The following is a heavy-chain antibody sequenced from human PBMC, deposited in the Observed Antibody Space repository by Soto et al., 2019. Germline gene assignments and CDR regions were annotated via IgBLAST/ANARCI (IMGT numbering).Heavy chain of an antibody. CDR3: ARVSLSYSNGGSYYFYY. CDR1: GYTFTSYD. V-gene: IGHV1-8*01. J-gene: IGHJ4*02. D-gene: IGHD4-4*01. Sequence: GASVKVSCKASGYTFTSYDINWVRQATGQGREWMGWMNPNSGNTGYAQKFQGRGTMTRNTSISTAYMELSSLRSEDTAVYYCARVSLSYSNGGSYYFYYWGKGTLVTVSS. CDR2: MNPNSGNT.